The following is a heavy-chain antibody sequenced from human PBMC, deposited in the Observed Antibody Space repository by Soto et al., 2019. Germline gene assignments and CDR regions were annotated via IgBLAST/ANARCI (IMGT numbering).Heavy chain of an antibody. CDR2: ISSDSRTI. J-gene: IGHJ6*02. Sequence: GGSLRLSCVASGFSLSDYAVNWVRQAPGKGLEWVSFISSDSRTIYYADSVEGRFTVSRDNARNSVSLQMDSLRDEDAAVYYCARIKLVEWFFINVDVYVMAVWGQGTPVTVS. V-gene: IGHV3-48*02. D-gene: IGHD3-3*01. CDR3: ARIKLVEWFFINVDVYVMAV. CDR1: GFSLSDYA.